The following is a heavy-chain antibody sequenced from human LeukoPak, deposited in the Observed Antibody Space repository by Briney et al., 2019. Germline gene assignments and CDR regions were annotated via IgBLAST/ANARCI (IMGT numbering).Heavy chain of an antibody. CDR2: ISGSGGST. V-gene: IGHV3-23*01. J-gene: IGHJ4*02. Sequence: PGGSLRLSCAASGFTFSSYAMSWVRQAPGKGLEWVSAISGSGGSTYYADSVKGRFTISRDNAKNSLYLQMNSLRAEDTAVYYCATYAGIAAAGTPDYWGQGTLVTVSS. CDR1: GFTFSSYA. D-gene: IGHD6-13*01. CDR3: ATYAGIAAAGTPDY.